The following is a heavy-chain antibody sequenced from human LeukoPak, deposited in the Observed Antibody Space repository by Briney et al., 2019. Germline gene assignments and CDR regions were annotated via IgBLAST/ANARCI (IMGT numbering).Heavy chain of an antibody. CDR1: GFTFRNYA. CDR2: INGADTTT. V-gene: IGHV3-23*01. D-gene: IGHD1/OR15-1a*01. Sequence: PGGSLRLSCAASGFTFRNYAMSWVRQAPGKGLEWVSGINGADTTTLYADSVNGRFTISRDNSKNALSLQMNSLRAEDTAVYYCVRNQWVEQYWYFDLWGRGTLVTVSS. CDR3: VRNQWVEQYWYFDL. J-gene: IGHJ2*01.